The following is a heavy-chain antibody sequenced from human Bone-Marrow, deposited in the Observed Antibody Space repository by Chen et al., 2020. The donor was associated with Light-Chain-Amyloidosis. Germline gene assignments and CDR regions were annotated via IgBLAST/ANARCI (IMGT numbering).Heavy chain of an antibody. V-gene: IGHV3-20*01. CDR3: ARRDTMLDY. J-gene: IGHJ4*02. D-gene: IGHD3-3*01. CDR1: GSTFDDYG. Sequence: EVQLVESGGGWVGLGGSLSPSCAASGSTFDDYGMSWVRQAPGKGLEWVSGINWNGGSTGYADSVKGRFTISRDNAKNSLYLQMNSLRAEDTALYHCARRDTMLDYWGQGTLVTVSS. CDR2: INWNGGST.